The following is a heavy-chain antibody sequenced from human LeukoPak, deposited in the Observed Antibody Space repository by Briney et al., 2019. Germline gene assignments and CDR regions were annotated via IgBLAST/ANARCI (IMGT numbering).Heavy chain of an antibody. V-gene: IGHV4-4*02. CDR3: ARGVYYYDSSGYYWRHLDAFDI. D-gene: IGHD3-22*01. CDR2: IYHSGST. CDR1: GGSISSSNW. Sequence: PSETLSLTCAVSGGSISSSNWWSWVRQPPGKGLEWIGEIYHSGSTNYNPSLKSRVTISVDKSKNQFSLKLSSVTAADTAVYYCARGVYYYDSSGYYWRHLDAFDIWGQGTMVTVSS. J-gene: IGHJ3*02.